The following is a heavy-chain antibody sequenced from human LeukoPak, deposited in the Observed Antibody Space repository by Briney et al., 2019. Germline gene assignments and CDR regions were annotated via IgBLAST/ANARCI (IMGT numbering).Heavy chain of an antibody. CDR1: GGTFSSYA. J-gene: IGHJ4*02. CDR3: ATILRFLEWSTLM. Sequence: SVKVSCKASGGTFSSYAISWVRQAPGQGLEWMGRIIPIFGTANYAQKFQGRVTITTYESTSTAYMELSSLRSEDTAVYYCATILRFLEWSTLMWGQGTLVTVSS. V-gene: IGHV1-69*05. D-gene: IGHD3-3*01. CDR2: IIPIFGTA.